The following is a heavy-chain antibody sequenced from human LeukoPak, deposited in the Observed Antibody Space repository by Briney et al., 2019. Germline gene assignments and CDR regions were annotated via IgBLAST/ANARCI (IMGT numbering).Heavy chain of an antibody. V-gene: IGHV3-7*01. Sequence: QAGGSLRLSCAASGFNFSYSWMSWVRQAPGKGLEWVATINEDESETYYADSVMGRFTISRDNAENSLFLQMTSLRGEDTAVYFWARRTTIFPRRYFFDYWGQGTLVTVSS. CDR3: ARRTTIFPRRYFFDY. CDR2: INEDESET. D-gene: IGHD3-3*01. J-gene: IGHJ4*02. CDR1: GFNFSYSW.